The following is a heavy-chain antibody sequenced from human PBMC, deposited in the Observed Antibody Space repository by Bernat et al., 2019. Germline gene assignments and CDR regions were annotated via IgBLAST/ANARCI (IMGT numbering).Heavy chain of an antibody. V-gene: IGHV3-30*03. D-gene: IGHD3-10*01. CDR1: GFTFSSYG. CDR3: ARDLLLWFGERYYYGMDV. CDR2: ISYDGSNK. Sequence: QVQLVESGGGVVQPGRSLRLSCAASGFTFSSYGMHWVRQAPGKGLEWVAVISYDGSNKYYADSVKGRFTISRDNSKNTLYLQMNSLRAEDTAVYYCARDLLLWFGERYYYGMDVWGQGTTVTVSS. J-gene: IGHJ6*02.